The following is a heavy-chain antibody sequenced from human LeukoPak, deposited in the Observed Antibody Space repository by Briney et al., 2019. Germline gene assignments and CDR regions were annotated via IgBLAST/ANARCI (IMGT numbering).Heavy chain of an antibody. Sequence: VKISCKVSGYTFTDYYMHWVQQAPGKGLEWMGLVDPEDGETIYAEKFQGRVTMTRNTSISTAYMELSSLRSEDTAVYYCARGPYPYYDFWSGYVYYYYYYMDVWGKGTTVTVSS. J-gene: IGHJ6*03. CDR1: GYTFTDYY. D-gene: IGHD3-3*01. CDR3: ARGPYPYYDFWSGYVYYYYYYMDV. V-gene: IGHV1-69-2*01. CDR2: VDPEDGET.